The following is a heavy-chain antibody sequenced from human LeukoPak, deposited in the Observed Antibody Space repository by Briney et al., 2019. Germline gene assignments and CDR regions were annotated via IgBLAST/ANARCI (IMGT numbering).Heavy chain of an antibody. J-gene: IGHJ4*02. V-gene: IGHV3-23*01. D-gene: IGHD3-9*01. Sequence: SGGSLRLSCVASGFTFRSYAMSGVGEARGRGREGGSAISGSGGSTYYADSVKGRFTISRDNSKNTLYLQMNSLRAEDTAVYYCAKVPYFDWLSYFDSWGQGTLVTVSS. CDR2: ISGSGGST. CDR3: AKVPYFDWLSYFDS. CDR1: GFTFRSYA.